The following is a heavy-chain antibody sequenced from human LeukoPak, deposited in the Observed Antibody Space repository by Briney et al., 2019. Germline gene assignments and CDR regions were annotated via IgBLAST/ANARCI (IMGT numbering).Heavy chain of an antibody. CDR1: GFTFSSYW. Sequence: GGSLRLSCAASGFTFSSYWMSWVRQAPGKGLEWVANIKQDGSEKYYVDSVKGRFTIYRDNEKNSLYLQMNSLRAEDTAVYYCARDGHDYIWGSYLNWGQGTLVTVSS. CDR2: IKQDGSEK. J-gene: IGHJ4*02. V-gene: IGHV3-7*01. CDR3: ARDGHDYIWGSYLN. D-gene: IGHD3-16*02.